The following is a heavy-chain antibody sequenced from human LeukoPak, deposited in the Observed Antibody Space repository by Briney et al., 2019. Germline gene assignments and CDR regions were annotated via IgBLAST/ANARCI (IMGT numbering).Heavy chain of an antibody. V-gene: IGHV3-33*06. CDR2: IWYDGSNK. CDR1: GFTFSSYG. Sequence: GRSLRLSCAASGFTFSSYGMHWVRQAPGKGLERVAVIWYDGSNKYYADSVKGRFTISRDNSKNTLYLQMNSLRAEDTAVYYCAKDQGSYGLDYWGQGTLVTVSS. D-gene: IGHD1-26*01. CDR3: AKDQGSYGLDY. J-gene: IGHJ4*02.